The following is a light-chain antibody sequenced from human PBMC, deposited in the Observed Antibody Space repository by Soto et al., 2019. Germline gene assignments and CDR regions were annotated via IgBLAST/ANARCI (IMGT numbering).Light chain of an antibody. CDR1: SSNIGAGYD. CDR2: GNS. Sequence: QSVLTQPPSVSGAPGQRVTISCTGSSSNIGAGYDVHWYQQLPGTAPKLLIYGNSNRPSGVPDRFSGSKSGTSASLAITGLQAEEEADYYCQSYDSSLSGSEVFGGGTQLTVL. J-gene: IGLJ2*01. V-gene: IGLV1-40*01. CDR3: QSYDSSLSGSEV.